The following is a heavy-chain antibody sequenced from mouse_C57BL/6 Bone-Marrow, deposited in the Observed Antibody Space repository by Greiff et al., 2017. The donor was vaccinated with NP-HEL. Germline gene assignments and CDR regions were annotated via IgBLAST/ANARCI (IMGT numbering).Heavy chain of an antibody. J-gene: IGHJ4*01. CDR3: ARSTMVKGYAMDY. CDR1: GFSLTSYG. Sequence: QVQLKESGPGLVAPSQSLSITCTVSGFSLTSYGVDWVRQSPGKGLEWLGVIWGVGSTNYNSALKSRLSISKDNSKSQVFLKMNSLQTDDTAMYYCARSTMVKGYAMDYWGQGTSVTVSS. D-gene: IGHD2-2*01. CDR2: IWGVGST. V-gene: IGHV2-6*01.